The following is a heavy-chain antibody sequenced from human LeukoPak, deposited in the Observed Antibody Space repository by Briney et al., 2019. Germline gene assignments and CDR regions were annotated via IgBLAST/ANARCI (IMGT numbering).Heavy chain of an antibody. Sequence: GGSLRLSCAASGFTFSSYGMHWVRQAPGKGLEWVAFIRYDGSNKYYADSVKGRFTISRDNSKNTLYLQMNSLRAEDTAVYYCAKDYSKTSYYGSGTYYRPNWFDPWGQETLVTVSS. V-gene: IGHV3-30*02. J-gene: IGHJ5*02. CDR1: GFTFSSYG. CDR3: AKDYSKTSYYGSGTYYRPNWFDP. CDR2: IRYDGSNK. D-gene: IGHD3-10*01.